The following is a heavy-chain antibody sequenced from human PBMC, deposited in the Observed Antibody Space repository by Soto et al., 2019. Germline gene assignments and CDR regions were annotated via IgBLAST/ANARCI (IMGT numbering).Heavy chain of an antibody. CDR1: GLTISGQKY. D-gene: IGHD1-1*01. Sequence: DVQLVESGGGLIQPGESLRLSCAAFGLTISGQKYVAWVRQAPGKGLEWVSGLYDVDGSFYADSVRGRFTTSSDSSKTTVYLQMHDLRPDDTAVYYCATWHEREHAYDVWGQGTTVTVSS. CDR2: LYDVDGS. J-gene: IGHJ3*01. CDR3: ATWHEREHAYDV. V-gene: IGHV3-53*01.